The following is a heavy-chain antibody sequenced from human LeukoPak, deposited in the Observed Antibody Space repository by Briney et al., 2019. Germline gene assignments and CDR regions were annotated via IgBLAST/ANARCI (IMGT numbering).Heavy chain of an antibody. Sequence: PGGSLRLSCAASGFTFSSYAMRWVRQTPGKGLKWISGMTSTGESTYYADSVKGRFTISRDNSKNTLYLQMNSLGVDDTAVYYCAKDRGDGNKYPFDYWGQGTLVIVSA. V-gene: IGHV3-23*01. CDR1: GFTFSSYA. CDR3: AKDRGDGNKYPFDY. J-gene: IGHJ4*02. CDR2: MTSTGEST. D-gene: IGHD5-24*01.